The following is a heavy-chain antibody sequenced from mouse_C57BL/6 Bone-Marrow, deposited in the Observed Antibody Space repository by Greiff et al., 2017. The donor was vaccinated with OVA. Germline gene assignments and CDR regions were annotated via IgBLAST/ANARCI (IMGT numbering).Heavy chain of an antibody. J-gene: IGHJ4*01. Sequence: EVQRVESGGDLVKPGGSLKLSCAASGFTFSSYGMSWVRQTPDKRLEWVATISSGGSYTYYPDSVKGRFTISRDNAKNTLYLQMSSLKSEDTAMYYCARHKLFYAMGYWGQGTSVTVSS. CDR2: ISSGGSYT. CDR1: GFTFSSYG. CDR3: ARHKLFYAMGY. V-gene: IGHV5-6*01.